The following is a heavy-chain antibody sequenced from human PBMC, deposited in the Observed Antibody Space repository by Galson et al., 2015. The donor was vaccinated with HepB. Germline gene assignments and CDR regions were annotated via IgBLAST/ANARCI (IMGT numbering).Heavy chain of an antibody. V-gene: IGHV1-69*04. CDR1: GGTFSSYA. CDR2: IIPILGIA. CDR3: ASPSIAAPQLESFQH. D-gene: IGHD6-6*01. J-gene: IGHJ1*01. Sequence: SVRVSCKASGGTFSSYAISWVRQAPGQGLEWMGRIIPILGIANYAQKFQGRVTITADKSTSTAYMELSSLRSEDTAVYYCASPSIAAPQLESFQHWGPGTLITVSS.